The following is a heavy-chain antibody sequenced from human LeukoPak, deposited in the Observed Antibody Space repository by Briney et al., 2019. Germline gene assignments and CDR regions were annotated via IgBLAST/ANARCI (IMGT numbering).Heavy chain of an antibody. CDR3: ARGVDTAVIPYYYYYMDV. J-gene: IGHJ6*03. Sequence: ASVKVSCKASGYTFTAYYMHWVRQAPGQGLEWMGWISPNSGGTNSAQNFQGRVTMTRDTSISTAYMELSSLRSDDTAVYYCARGVDTAVIPYYYYYMDVWGIGTTVTVSS. CDR2: ISPNSGGT. V-gene: IGHV1-2*02. CDR1: GYTFTAYY. D-gene: IGHD5-18*01.